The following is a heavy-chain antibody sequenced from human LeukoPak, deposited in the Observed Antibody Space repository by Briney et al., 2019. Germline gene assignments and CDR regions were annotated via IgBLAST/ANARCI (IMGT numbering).Heavy chain of an antibody. Sequence: GGSLRLSCAASGFTFDDYAMHWVRQAPGKGLEWVSGISWNSGSIGYADSVKGRFTISRDNAKNSLYLQMNSLRAEDMALYYCAKGSRYYDFWSGSDDAFDIWGQGTMVTVSS. CDR2: ISWNSGSI. CDR1: GFTFDDYA. J-gene: IGHJ3*02. CDR3: AKGSRYYDFWSGSDDAFDI. D-gene: IGHD3-3*01. V-gene: IGHV3-9*03.